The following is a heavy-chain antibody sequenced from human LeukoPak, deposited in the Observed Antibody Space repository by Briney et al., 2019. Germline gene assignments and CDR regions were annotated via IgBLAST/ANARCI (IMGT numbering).Heavy chain of an antibody. CDR1: GGSISSSSYY. Sequence: PSETLSLTCTVSGGSISSSSYYWGWIRQPPGKGLEWIGSIYHSGSTYYNPSLKSRVTISVDTSKNQFSLKLSSATAADTAVYYCAGGGYDSSGYYSYYFDYWGQGTLVTVSS. D-gene: IGHD3-22*01. CDR3: AGGGYDSSGYYSYYFDY. J-gene: IGHJ4*02. V-gene: IGHV4-39*07. CDR2: IYHSGST.